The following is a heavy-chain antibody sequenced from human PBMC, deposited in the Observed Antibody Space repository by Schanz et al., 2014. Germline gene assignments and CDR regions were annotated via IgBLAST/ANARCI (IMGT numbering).Heavy chain of an antibody. Sequence: EVQLAESGGGLVQPGGSLRLSCAASGFTFSGFWMTWVRQAPGKGLEWVSGISGSGASTYYADSVKGRFTISRDNSKNTLYLQMNSLRVEDTAVYYCAASSGWHPSTDYWGQGTLVTVSS. CDR1: GFTFSGFW. J-gene: IGHJ4*02. D-gene: IGHD6-19*01. CDR2: ISGSGAST. CDR3: AASSGWHPSTDY. V-gene: IGHV3-23*04.